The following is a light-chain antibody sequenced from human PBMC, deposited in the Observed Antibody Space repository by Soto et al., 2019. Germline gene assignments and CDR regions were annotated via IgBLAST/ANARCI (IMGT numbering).Light chain of an antibody. V-gene: IGKV3D-20*01. Sequence: DIVLTQSPATLSLSPGERATLSCGASQSITNNYLAWYQQKPGLAPRLLIYDTSKRATGIPDRFSGSGSGTDFILTISRLEPEDFAAYYCQQFGSLITFGGGTKVEIK. CDR2: DTS. CDR1: QSITNNY. CDR3: QQFGSLIT. J-gene: IGKJ4*01.